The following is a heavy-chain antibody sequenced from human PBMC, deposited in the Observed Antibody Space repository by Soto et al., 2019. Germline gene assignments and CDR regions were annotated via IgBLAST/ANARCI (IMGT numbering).Heavy chain of an antibody. J-gene: IGHJ4*02. CDR2: ISYDGTNK. D-gene: IGHD1-20*01. V-gene: IGHV3-30*18. Sequence: SLRLSCAASVFTFSSSGMHWVRQAPGKGLEWVSVISYDGTNKYYADSVKGRFTISRDNSKNTLYLQMNSLRAEDTGVYYCAKEFHTWNYFDYWGQGTLVTVSS. CDR1: VFTFSSSG. CDR3: AKEFHTWNYFDY.